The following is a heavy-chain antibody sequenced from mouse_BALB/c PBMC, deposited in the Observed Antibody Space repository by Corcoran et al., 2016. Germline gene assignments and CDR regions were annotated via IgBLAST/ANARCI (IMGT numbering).Heavy chain of an antibody. CDR1: GYTITNYG. J-gene: IGHJ2*01. D-gene: IGHD1-2*01. CDR3: ARENTSTADYFDY. Sequence: QIQLVQSGPELKKPGETVKISCKASGYTITNYGMNWVKQAPGKGLKWMGWINTYTGEPTYADDFKGRFAFSLETSASTAYLQINNLKNEDMATYFSARENTSTADYFDYWGQGTTLTVSS. V-gene: IGHV9-1*02. CDR2: INTYTGEP.